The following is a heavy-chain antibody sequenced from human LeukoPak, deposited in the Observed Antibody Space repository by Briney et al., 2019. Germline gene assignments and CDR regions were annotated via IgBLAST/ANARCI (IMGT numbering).Heavy chain of an antibody. CDR1: GFTFSSYA. V-gene: IGHV3-23*01. CDR3: ARDRGGSQHNWFDP. CDR2: ISGSGGST. D-gene: IGHD2-15*01. J-gene: IGHJ5*02. Sequence: TGGSLRLSCAASGFTFSSYAMSWVRQAPGKGREWVSAISGSGGSTYYADSVKGRFTISRDNAKNSLYLQMNSLRAEDTAVYYCARDRGGSQHNWFDPWGQGTLVTVSS.